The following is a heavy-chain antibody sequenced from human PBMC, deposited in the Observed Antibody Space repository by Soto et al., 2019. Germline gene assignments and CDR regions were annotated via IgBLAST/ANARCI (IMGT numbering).Heavy chain of an antibody. CDR3: ARGDRDSWYRYFVE. CDR2: ISYSGNT. CDR1: GGSISSGGYY. D-gene: IGHD6-13*01. Sequence: SETLSLTCTVSGGSISSGGYYWSWIRQHPGKGLEWIGYISYSGNTYYNTSLKSRVALSLATYKTHFSLRVSSVTVAVTAGYYCARGDRDSWYRYFVERGQGAL. J-gene: IGHJ4*02. V-gene: IGHV4-31*03.